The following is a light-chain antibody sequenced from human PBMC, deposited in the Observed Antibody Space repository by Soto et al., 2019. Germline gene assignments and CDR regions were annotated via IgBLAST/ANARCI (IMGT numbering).Light chain of an antibody. CDR2: EVS. CDR1: SSGVGGYNY. V-gene: IGLV2-8*01. J-gene: IGLJ2*01. Sequence: QSALTQPPSASGSPGQSVTISCTGTSSGVGGYNYVSWYQQHPGKAPKLMISEVSKRPSGVPDRFSGSKSGNTASLTVSGLQAEDEADYYRSSFAGNNNLVFGGGTKLTVL. CDR3: SSFAGNNNLV.